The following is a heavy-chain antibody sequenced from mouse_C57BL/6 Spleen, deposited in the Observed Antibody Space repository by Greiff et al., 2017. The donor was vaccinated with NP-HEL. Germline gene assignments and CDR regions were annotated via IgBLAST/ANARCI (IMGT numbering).Heavy chain of an antibody. CDR3: ASTVVEQGFAY. CDR2: IHPSDSDT. CDR1: GYTFTSYW. V-gene: IGHV1-74*01. Sequence: QVQLKQPGAELVKPGASVKVSCKASGYTFTSYWMHWVKQRPGQGLEWIGRIHPSDSDTNYNQKFKGKATLTVDKSSSTAYMQLSSLTSEDSAVYYCASTVVEQGFAYWGQGTLVTVSA. D-gene: IGHD1-1*01. J-gene: IGHJ3*01.